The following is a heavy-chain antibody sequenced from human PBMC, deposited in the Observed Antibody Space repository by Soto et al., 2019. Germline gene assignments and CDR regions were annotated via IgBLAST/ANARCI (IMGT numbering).Heavy chain of an antibody. V-gene: IGHV3-30*18. CDR1: VFTFSTHG. Sequence: WGSLILSCVFSVFTFSTHGMHWVRQAPGKGLEWVAGTSYDGTNKYYARSVQGRFTISRENSMKTLYLQMNSLRTEGTAVYYCAKDLSGARWYYDALDVWGQGTTVTVSS. D-gene: IGHD2-15*01. CDR3: AKDLSGARWYYDALDV. CDR2: TSYDGTNK. J-gene: IGHJ6*01.